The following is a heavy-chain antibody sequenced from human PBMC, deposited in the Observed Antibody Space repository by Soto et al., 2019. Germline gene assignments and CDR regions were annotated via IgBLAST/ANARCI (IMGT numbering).Heavy chain of an antibody. V-gene: IGHV3-30*18. CDR1: GFTFSSYV. J-gene: IGHJ4*02. D-gene: IGHD5-18*01. CDR2: ISYDGSNK. CDR3: AKDRLTHSYGYITAWDY. Sequence: QVQLVESGGGVVQPGRSLRLSCAASGFTFSSYVMHWVRQAPGKGLEWVAVISYDGSNKYYADSVKGRFTISRDNSKNTLYLQMNSLRAEDTAVYYCAKDRLTHSYGYITAWDYWGQGTLVTVSS.